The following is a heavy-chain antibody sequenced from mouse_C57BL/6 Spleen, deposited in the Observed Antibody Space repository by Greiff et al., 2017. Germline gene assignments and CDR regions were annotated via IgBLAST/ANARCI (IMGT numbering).Heavy chain of an antibody. Sequence: VQLQQSGPELVKPAASVKMSCKASGYTFTDYNMHWVKQSHGKSLEWIGYINPNNGGTSYNQKFKGKATLTVNKSSSTAYMELRSLTSEDSAVYYCARPTVVARDYWGQGTTLTVSS. D-gene: IGHD1-1*01. CDR2: INPNNGGT. CDR3: ARPTVVARDY. J-gene: IGHJ2*01. V-gene: IGHV1-22*01. CDR1: GYTFTDYN.